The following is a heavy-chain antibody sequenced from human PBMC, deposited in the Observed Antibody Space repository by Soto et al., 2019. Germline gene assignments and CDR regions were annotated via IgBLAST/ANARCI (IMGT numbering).Heavy chain of an antibody. Sequence: GGSLRLSCAASGFTVSSNCMNWVRQAPGKGLEWVSVIYSGGSTYYADSVKGRFTISRDNSKNTLYLEMNSLRAEDTAVYYCARALSPYYYETSGYYLDYWGQGTLVTVSS. CDR2: IYSGGST. V-gene: IGHV3-53*01. D-gene: IGHD3-22*01. CDR1: GFTVSSNC. J-gene: IGHJ4*02. CDR3: ARALSPYYYETSGYYLDY.